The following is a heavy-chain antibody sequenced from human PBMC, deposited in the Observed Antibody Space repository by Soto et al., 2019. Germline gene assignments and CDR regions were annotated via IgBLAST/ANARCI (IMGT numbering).Heavy chain of an antibody. CDR1: GGSVSIGSYY. CDR3: ARGAVGATRIDY. CDR2: IYYSGST. J-gene: IGHJ4*02. D-gene: IGHD1-26*01. V-gene: IGHV4-61*01. Sequence: PSETLSLTCTVSGGSVSIGSYYWSWIRQPPGKGLEWIGYIYYSGSTNYNPSLKSRVTISVDTSKNQFSLKLSSVTAADTAVYYCARGAVGATRIDYWGQGTLVTVSS.